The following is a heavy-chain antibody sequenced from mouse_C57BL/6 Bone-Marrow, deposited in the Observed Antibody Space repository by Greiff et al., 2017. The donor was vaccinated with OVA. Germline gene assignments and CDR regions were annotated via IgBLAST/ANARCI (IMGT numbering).Heavy chain of an antibody. J-gene: IGHJ1*03. CDR3: AREVYYDYDVGWYFDV. CDR2: IYPGSGST. V-gene: IGHV1-55*01. CDR1: GYTFTSYW. D-gene: IGHD2-4*01. Sequence: VQLQQPGAELVKPGASVKMSCKASGYTFTSYWITWVKQRPGQGLEWIGDIYPGSGSTNYNEKFKSKATLTVDTSSSTAYMQLSSLTSEDSAVYYWAREVYYDYDVGWYFDVWGTGTTVTVSS.